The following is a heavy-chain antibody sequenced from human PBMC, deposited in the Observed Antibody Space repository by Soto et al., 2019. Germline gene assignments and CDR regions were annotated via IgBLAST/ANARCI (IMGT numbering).Heavy chain of an antibody. D-gene: IGHD5-12*01. CDR1: GYTFTNYY. CDR2: INPSGGST. CDR3: ARGRPQTTGYSAGGYRVFDY. V-gene: IGHV1-46*01. J-gene: IGHJ4*02. Sequence: ASVKVSCKASGYTFTNYYIHWVRQAPGQGPEWMGIINPSGGSTSYAQSFQGRVTMTRDPSTSTVYMDLSRLRSDDTAVYYCARGRPQTTGYSAGGYRVFDYWGQGTLVTVSS.